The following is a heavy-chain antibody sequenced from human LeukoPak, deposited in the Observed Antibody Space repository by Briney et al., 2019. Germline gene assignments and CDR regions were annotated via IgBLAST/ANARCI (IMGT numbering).Heavy chain of an antibody. D-gene: IGHD6-13*01. CDR2: IHSSGST. Sequence: PSETLSLTCTVSGVSITSYYWTWIRQPAGKGLEWIGRIHSSGSTNYNPSLKSRVTMSVDTSKNQFSLKLNSVTAADTAVYYCARGLYLTTRGGAAAGFLDYWGQGTLVTVSS. J-gene: IGHJ4*02. CDR1: GVSITSYY. V-gene: IGHV4-4*07. CDR3: ARGLYLTTRGGAAAGFLDY.